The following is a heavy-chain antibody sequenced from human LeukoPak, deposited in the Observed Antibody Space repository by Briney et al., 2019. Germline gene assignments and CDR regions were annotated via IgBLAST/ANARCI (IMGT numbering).Heavy chain of an antibody. J-gene: IGHJ2*01. V-gene: IGHV4-39*07. D-gene: IGHD2-2*01. CDR1: GGSISSSSYY. CDR3: ARSRFIGYCSSTSCYVDWYFDL. CDR2: IYYSGST. Sequence: ASETLSLTCTVSGGSISSSSYYWGWIRQPPGKGLEWIGSIYYSGSTYYDPSLKNRVTISVDTSKNQFSLKLSSVTAADTAVYYCARSRFIGYCSSTSCYVDWYFDLWGRGTLVTVSS.